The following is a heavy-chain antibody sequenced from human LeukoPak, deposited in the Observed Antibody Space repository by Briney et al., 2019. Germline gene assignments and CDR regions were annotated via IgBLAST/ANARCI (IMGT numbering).Heavy chain of an antibody. Sequence: GGALRLSCAATGFTARTYVMSWVPEAPANELDWASAVVDSGDSTYYADSVKGRFTISRDSSTNTLYLQMNSLRAGDTAVYFCAKILSDTNGWYHFDYWGQGALVTVSS. CDR2: VVDSGDST. D-gene: IGHD6-19*01. CDR1: GFTARTYV. V-gene: IGHV3-23*01. J-gene: IGHJ4*02. CDR3: AKILSDTNGWYHFDY.